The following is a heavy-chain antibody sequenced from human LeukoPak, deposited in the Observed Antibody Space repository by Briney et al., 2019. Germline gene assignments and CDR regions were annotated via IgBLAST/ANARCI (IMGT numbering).Heavy chain of an antibody. V-gene: IGHV4-34*01. CDR1: GGSFSGYY. Sequence: SETLSLTCAVYGGSFSGYYWSWIRQPPGKGLEWIGEINHSGSTNYNPSLTSRVTISVDTSKNQFSLKLSSVTAADTAVYYCARGRVRVPAAMALRRGNWFDPWGQGTLVTVSS. CDR3: ARGRVRVPAAMALRRGNWFDP. D-gene: IGHD2-2*01. CDR2: INHSGST. J-gene: IGHJ5*02.